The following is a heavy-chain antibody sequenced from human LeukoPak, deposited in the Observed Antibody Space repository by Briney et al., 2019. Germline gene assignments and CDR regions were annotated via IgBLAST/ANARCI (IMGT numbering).Heavy chain of an antibody. CDR2: ISIYNGNK. CDR1: GYTFTSFG. J-gene: IGHJ3*02. CDR3: ARDRSLMVTAMYAFDI. Sequence: ASVKVSCTASGYTFTSFGISWVRQAPGQGLEWMGWISIYNGNKNYAQKFQGRVTMTTDTSTSTTYMELRSLTSDDTAVYYCARDRSLMVTAMYAFDIWGQGTMVTVSS. D-gene: IGHD2-21*02. V-gene: IGHV1-18*01.